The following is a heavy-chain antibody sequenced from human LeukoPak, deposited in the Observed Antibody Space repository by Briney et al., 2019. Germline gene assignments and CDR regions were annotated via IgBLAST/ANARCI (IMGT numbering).Heavy chain of an antibody. V-gene: IGHV4-59*01. Sequence: SETLSLTCSVSGGSISTYYWTWIRQPPGKGLEWIGYIYYSGSTNYNPSLKSRVTISLDTSKNQFSLKLSSVTAADTAVYYCATLRYFDWLSNWFDPWGQGTLVTVSS. CDR2: IYYSGST. J-gene: IGHJ5*02. D-gene: IGHD3-9*01. CDR1: GGSISTYY. CDR3: ATLRYFDWLSNWFDP.